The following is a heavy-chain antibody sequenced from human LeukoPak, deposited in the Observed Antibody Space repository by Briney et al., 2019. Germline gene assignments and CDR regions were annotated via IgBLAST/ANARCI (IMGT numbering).Heavy chain of an antibody. CDR3: ASSFPIAVAGKGTFDY. V-gene: IGHV4-34*01. CDR2: INHSGST. D-gene: IGHD6-19*01. Sequence: SETLSLTCAVYGGSFSGYYWSWIRQPPGKGLECIGEINHSGSTNCNPSLKSRVTISVDTSKNQFSLKLSSVTAADTAVYYCASSFPIAVAGKGTFDYWGQGTLVTVSS. J-gene: IGHJ4*02. CDR1: GGSFSGYY.